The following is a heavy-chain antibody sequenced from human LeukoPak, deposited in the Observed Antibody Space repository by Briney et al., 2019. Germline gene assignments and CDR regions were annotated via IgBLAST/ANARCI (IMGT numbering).Heavy chain of an antibody. CDR3: ARGYYDGSGYYIEFAN. J-gene: IGHJ4*02. CDR1: GGSISSDY. V-gene: IGHV4-4*07. CDR2: IYGSGST. D-gene: IGHD3-22*01. Sequence: SETLSLTCIVSGGSISSDYWSWIRQPAGKELEWIGRIYGSGSTNYNPSLKSRVTLSGDTSKNQFSLNLNFVTAADTAVYYCARGYYDGSGYYIEFANWGQGTLVTVSS.